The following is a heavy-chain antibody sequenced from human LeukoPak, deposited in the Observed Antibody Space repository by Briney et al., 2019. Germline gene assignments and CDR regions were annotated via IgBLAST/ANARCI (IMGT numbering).Heavy chain of an antibody. J-gene: IGHJ3*02. CDR1: GYTLTELS. CDR2: FDPEDGET. Sequence: ASVKVSCKVSGYTLTELSMHWVRQAPGKGLEWMGGFDPEDGETIYAQKFQGRVTMTRNTSISTAYMELSSLRSEDTAVYYCAREGSPSDSSGYYYGEGAFDIWGQGTMVTVSS. V-gene: IGHV1-24*01. CDR3: AREGSPSDSSGYYYGEGAFDI. D-gene: IGHD3-22*01.